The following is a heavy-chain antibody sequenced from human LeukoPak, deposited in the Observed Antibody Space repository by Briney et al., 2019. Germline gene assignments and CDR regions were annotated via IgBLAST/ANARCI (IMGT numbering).Heavy chain of an antibody. CDR2: ISSSSSTI. V-gene: IGHV3-48*01. D-gene: IGHD2-21*01. J-gene: IGHJ4*02. CDR1: GFTFSSYY. CDR3: ARELSQIVWGGLDY. Sequence: GGSLRLSCAASGFTFSSYYMNWVRQAPGKGLEWVSYISSSSSTIYYADSVKGRFTISRDNAKNSLYLQMNSLRAEDTAVYYCARELSQIVWGGLDYGGQGTLVSVSS.